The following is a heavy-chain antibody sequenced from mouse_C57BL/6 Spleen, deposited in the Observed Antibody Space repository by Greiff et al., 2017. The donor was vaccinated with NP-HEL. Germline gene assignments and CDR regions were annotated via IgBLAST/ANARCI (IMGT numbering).Heavy chain of an antibody. CDR2: INPNNGGT. Sequence: EVQLQQSGPELVKPGASVKISCKASGYTFTDYYMNWVKQSHGKSLEWIGDINPNNGGTSYNQKLKGKAKLTVDKSSSTAYMELSSLTSEDSAVYYCARATGPYWYFDVWGTGTTVTVSS. CDR3: ARATGPYWYFDV. D-gene: IGHD4-1*02. CDR1: GYTFTDYY. V-gene: IGHV1-26*01. J-gene: IGHJ1*03.